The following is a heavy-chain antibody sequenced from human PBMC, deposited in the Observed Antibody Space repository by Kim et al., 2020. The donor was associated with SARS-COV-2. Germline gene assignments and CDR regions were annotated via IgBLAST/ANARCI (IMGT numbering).Heavy chain of an antibody. J-gene: IGHJ6*03. D-gene: IGHD5-18*01. V-gene: IGHV3-33*01. CDR2: IWYDGSNK. CDR1: GFTFSSYG. Sequence: GSLRLSCAASGFTFSSYGMHWVRQAPGKGLEWVAVIWYDGSNKYYADSVKGRFTISRDNSKNTLYLQMNSLRAEDTAVYYCARDLRIQLWPNYYMDVWGKGTTVTVSS. CDR3: ARDLRIQLWPNYYMDV.